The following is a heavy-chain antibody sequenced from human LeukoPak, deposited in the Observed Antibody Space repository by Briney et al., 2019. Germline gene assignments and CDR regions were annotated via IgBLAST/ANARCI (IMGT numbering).Heavy chain of an antibody. J-gene: IGHJ6*04. CDR2: ISHSGTT. Sequence: KPSETLSLTCPASGASFSSYYMSCVRQPPGRGLEWIGYISHSGTTNYNPSLKSRVTISLDTSKNQFSLEQSSVLAADTAVVYFGRENIDVVPDTYPNDYYYHLDLWGKGTMVTVSS. CDR3: GRENIDVVPDTYPNDYYYHLDL. D-gene: IGHD2/OR15-2a*01. V-gene: IGHV4-59*01. CDR1: GASFSSYY.